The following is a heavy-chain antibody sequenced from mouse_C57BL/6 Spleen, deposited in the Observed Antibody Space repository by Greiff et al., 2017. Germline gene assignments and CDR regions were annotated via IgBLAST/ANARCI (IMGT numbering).Heavy chain of an antibody. V-gene: IGHV1-64*01. D-gene: IGHD2-1*01. Sequence: QVQLQQPGAELVKPGASVKLSCKASGYTFTSSWMHWVKQRPGQGLEWIGMIHPNSGSTNYNEKFKSKATLTVDKSSSTAYMQLSSLPSEDSAVYYCARGCNYVSWYFDVWGTGTAVTVSS. CDR1: GYTFTSSW. J-gene: IGHJ1*03. CDR3: ARGCNYVSWYFDV. CDR2: IHPNSGST.